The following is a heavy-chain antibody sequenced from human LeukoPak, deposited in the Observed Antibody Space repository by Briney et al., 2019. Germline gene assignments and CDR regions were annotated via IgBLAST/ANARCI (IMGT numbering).Heavy chain of an antibody. Sequence: GGSLRLSCAASGFTLHASSMLWVRQAREKGLECVSLISGDGGTTYYADSVKGRFTISRDNSKSSLYLQMNSLTTEDTALYYCAKADYSNKGDAFHVWGQGTMVTVSS. V-gene: IGHV3-43*01. CDR2: ISGDGGTT. D-gene: IGHD4-11*01. J-gene: IGHJ3*01. CDR3: AKADYSNKGDAFHV. CDR1: GFTLHASS.